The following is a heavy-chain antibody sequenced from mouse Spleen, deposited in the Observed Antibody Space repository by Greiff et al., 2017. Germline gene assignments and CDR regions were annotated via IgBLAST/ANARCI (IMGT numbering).Heavy chain of an antibody. V-gene: IGHV1-53*01. CDR2: INPSNGGT. D-gene: IGHD1-1*01. J-gene: IGHJ1*01. CDR1: GYTFTSYW. CDR3: ARYYYDGSYWYFDV. Sequence: QVQLQQPGTELVKPGASVTLSCKASGYTFTSYWMHWVKQRPGQGLEWIGNINPSNGGTNYNEKFKSKATLTVDKSSSTAYMQLSSLTSEDSAVYYCARYYYDGSYWYFDVWGAGTTVTVSS.